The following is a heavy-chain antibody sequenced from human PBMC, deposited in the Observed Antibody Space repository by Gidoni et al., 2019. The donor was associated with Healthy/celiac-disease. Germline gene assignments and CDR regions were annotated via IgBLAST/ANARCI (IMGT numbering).Heavy chain of an antibody. CDR1: GFTFISYS. V-gene: IGHV3-30*10. CDR3: ARDLEYFDFWSGYYRYYYGMDV. D-gene: IGHD3-3*01. CDR2: ISYDGSHK. Sequence: QVQLVESGGGVVQPGRSLRLSCAASGFTFISYSMHWVRQAPGKGLEWVAVISYDGSHKYYTDSVKGRFTISRDNSKNTLYLQMNSLRAEDTAVYYCARDLEYFDFWSGYYRYYYGMDVWGQGTTVTVSS. J-gene: IGHJ6*02.